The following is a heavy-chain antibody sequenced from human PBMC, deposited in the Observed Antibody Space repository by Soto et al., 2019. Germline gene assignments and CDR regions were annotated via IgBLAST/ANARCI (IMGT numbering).Heavy chain of an antibody. CDR1: GYTFTSYG. V-gene: IGHV1-18*04. D-gene: IGHD4-4*01. J-gene: IGHJ5*02. CDR2: ISAYNGNT. Sequence: GASVKVSCKASGYTFTSYGISWVRKAPGQGLEWMGWISAYNGNTNYAQKLQGRVTMTTDTSTSTAYMELRSLRSDDTSVYYCARDGGPMTSVTPHWFDPWGQGTLVTVSS. CDR3: ARDGGPMTSVTPHWFDP.